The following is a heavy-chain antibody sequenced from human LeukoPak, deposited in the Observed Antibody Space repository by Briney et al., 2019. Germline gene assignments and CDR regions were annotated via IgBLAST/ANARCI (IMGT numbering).Heavy chain of an antibody. CDR3: ARLKGGRNYYGSGSYHIDY. D-gene: IGHD3-10*01. Sequence: SETLSLTCTVSGGSISSYYWSWIRQPPGKGLEWIGYIYYSGSTNYNPSLKSRVTISVDTSKNQFSLKLSSVTAADTAVYYCARLKGGRNYYGSGSYHIDYWGQGTLVTVSS. CDR2: IYYSGST. V-gene: IGHV4-59*08. J-gene: IGHJ4*02. CDR1: GGSISSYY.